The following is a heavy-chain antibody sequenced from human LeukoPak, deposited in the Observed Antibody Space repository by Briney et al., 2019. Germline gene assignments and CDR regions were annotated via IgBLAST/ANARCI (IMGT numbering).Heavy chain of an antibody. V-gene: IGHV3-23*01. J-gene: IGHJ6*03. CDR1: GFTFSSYA. CDR2: IRGSGDRT. Sequence: GGSLRLSCAASGFTFSSYAMSWVRQAPGKGLEWVSAIRGSGDRTHYADSVKGRFTISRDNSKNTLYLQMNSLRAEDTAVYYCAKDSKIVGATFRSYHYMDVWGKGTAVTVSS. CDR3: AKDSKIVGATFRSYHYMDV. D-gene: IGHD1-26*01.